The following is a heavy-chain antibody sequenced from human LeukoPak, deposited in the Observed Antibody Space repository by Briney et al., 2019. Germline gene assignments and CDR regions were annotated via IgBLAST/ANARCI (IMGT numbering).Heavy chain of an antibody. CDR3: ARVPDYGDYGWGPGALYMDV. D-gene: IGHD4-17*01. CDR2: IYYSGST. J-gene: IGHJ6*03. CDR1: GGSISSGSYY. Sequence: SETLSLTCTVSGGSISSGSYYWGWVRQPPGKGLEWIGSIYYSGSTYYNPSLNGRLTISIDTSKNQFSLKLSSVTAADTAVYYCARVPDYGDYGWGPGALYMDVWGKGTTVTISS. V-gene: IGHV4-39*07.